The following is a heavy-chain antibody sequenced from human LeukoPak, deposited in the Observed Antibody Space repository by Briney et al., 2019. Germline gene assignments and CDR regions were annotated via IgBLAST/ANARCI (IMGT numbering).Heavy chain of an antibody. D-gene: IGHD4-17*01. CDR3: ARIPSTTVTTRVVDY. V-gene: IGHV4-30-4*01. Sequence: SETLSLTCTVSGGSISSSSYYWSWIRQPPGKGLEWIGYIYYSGSTYYNPSLKSRVTISVDTSKNQFSLKLSSVTAADTAVYYCARIPSTTVTTRVVDYWGQGTLVTVSS. CDR2: IYYSGST. CDR1: GGSISSSSYY. J-gene: IGHJ4*02.